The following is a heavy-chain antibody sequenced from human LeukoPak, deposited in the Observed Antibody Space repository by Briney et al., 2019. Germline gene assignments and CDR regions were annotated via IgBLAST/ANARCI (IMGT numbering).Heavy chain of an antibody. CDR1: GFTFSSYS. CDR3: AREGGSYYMLYYFDY. D-gene: IGHD1-26*01. J-gene: IGHJ4*02. V-gene: IGHV3-21*01. Sequence: GGSLRLSCAASGFTFSSYSMNWVRQAPGKGLEWVSPISSSSSYIYYADSVKGRFTISRDNAKNSLYLQMNSLRAEDTAVYYCAREGGSYYMLYYFDYWGQGTLVTVSS. CDR2: ISSSSSYI.